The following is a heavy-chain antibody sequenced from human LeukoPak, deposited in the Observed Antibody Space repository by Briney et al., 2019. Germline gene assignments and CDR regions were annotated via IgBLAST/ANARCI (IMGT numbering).Heavy chain of an antibody. CDR2: ISSSSSYI. CDR3: ARGVAGFNESYFDY. J-gene: IGHJ4*02. CDR1: GFTFSSYS. Sequence: GGSLRLSCAASGFTFSSYSMNWVRQAPGKGLEWVSSISSSSSYIYYADSVKGRFTISRDNAKNSLYLQMNSLRAEDTAVYYCARGVAGFNESYFDYWGQGTLVTVSS. D-gene: IGHD1-1*01. V-gene: IGHV3-21*01.